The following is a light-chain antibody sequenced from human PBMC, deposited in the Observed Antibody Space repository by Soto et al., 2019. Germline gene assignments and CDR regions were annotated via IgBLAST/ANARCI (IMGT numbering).Light chain of an antibody. CDR1: QTVGVR. Sequence: EIVLTQSPATLSASPGERATLSCRASQTVGVRLAWYQQKPGQAXRLLIYEASNRAAGVPGRFSGSGSGTDFNLTITRLEPEDLAFYYWHQRQRWPRTFGQGTKV. CDR2: EAS. V-gene: IGKV3-11*01. J-gene: IGKJ1*01. CDR3: HQRQRWPRT.